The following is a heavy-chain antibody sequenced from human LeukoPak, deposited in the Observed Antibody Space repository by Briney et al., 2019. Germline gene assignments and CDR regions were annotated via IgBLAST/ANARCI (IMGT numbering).Heavy chain of an antibody. CDR2: ISSSSSYI. D-gene: IGHD3-10*01. V-gene: IGHV3-21*01. CDR3: ARVRLDYYGSGSYYYYMDV. Sequence: GGSLRLSCAASGFTFSSYSMNWVRQAPGKGLEWVSSISSSSSYIYYADSVKGRFTISRDNSKNTLYLQMNSLRAEDTAVYYCARVRLDYYGSGSYYYYMDVWGKGTTVTVSS. CDR1: GFTFSSYS. J-gene: IGHJ6*03.